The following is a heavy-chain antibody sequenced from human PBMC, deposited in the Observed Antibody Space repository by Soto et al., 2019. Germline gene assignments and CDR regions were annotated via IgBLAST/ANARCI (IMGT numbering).Heavy chain of an antibody. D-gene: IGHD5-12*01. CDR3: AKEGGYSGYDSLLFDY. CDR1: GFTFSSYA. Sequence: EVQLLESGGGLVQPGGSLRLSCAASGFTFSSYAMSWVRQAPGEGLEWVSAISGSGGSTYYADSVKGRFTISRDNSKNTLYLQMNSLRAEDTAVYYCAKEGGYSGYDSLLFDYWGQGTLVTVSS. V-gene: IGHV3-23*01. CDR2: ISGSGGST. J-gene: IGHJ4*02.